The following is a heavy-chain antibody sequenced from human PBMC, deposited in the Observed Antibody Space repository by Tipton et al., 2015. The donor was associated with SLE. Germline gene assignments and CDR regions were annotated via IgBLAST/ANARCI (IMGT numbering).Heavy chain of an antibody. D-gene: IGHD4-17*01. CDR2: IYHSAST. CDR1: GGSISSHY. J-gene: IGHJ4*02. V-gene: IGHV4-59*11. Sequence: TLSLTCTVSGGSISSHYWSWIRQPPGKGLEWIGYIYHSASTNYNPSLKSRVTISVDTSKNQFSLKLTSVTAADTAVYYCARDHPIMTTVTSWGQGTLVTVSS. CDR3: ARDHPIMTTVTS.